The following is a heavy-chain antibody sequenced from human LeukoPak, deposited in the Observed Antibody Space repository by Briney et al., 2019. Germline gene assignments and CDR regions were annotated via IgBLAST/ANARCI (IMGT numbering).Heavy chain of an antibody. CDR2: ISYDGSNK. CDR3: AKGGVIAVAAIRLPYYFDY. V-gene: IGHV3-30-3*01. Sequence: GGSLRLSCAASGFTFSSYAMHWVRQAPGKGLEWVAVISYDGSNKYYADSVKGRFTISRDNSKNTLYLQMNSLRAEDTAVYYCAKGGVIAVAAIRLPYYFDYWGQGTLVTVSS. J-gene: IGHJ4*02. D-gene: IGHD6-19*01. CDR1: GFTFSSYA.